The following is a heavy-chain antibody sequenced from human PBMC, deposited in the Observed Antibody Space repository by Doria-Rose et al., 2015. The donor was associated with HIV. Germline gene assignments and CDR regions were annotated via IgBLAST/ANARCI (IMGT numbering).Heavy chain of an antibody. CDR2: ISYDGSNK. D-gene: IGHD3-22*01. J-gene: IGHJ3*02. Sequence: QVQLVQSGGGVVQPGRSLRLSCAASGFTFSSYGMHWVRPAPGKGLEWVAVISYDGSNKYYADSVKGLFTISRDNSKNTLYLQMNSLRAEDTAVYYCARDRADYYDSSGSDAFDIWGQGTMVTVSS. CDR3: ARDRADYYDSSGSDAFDI. V-gene: IGHV3-33*01. CDR1: GFTFSSYG.